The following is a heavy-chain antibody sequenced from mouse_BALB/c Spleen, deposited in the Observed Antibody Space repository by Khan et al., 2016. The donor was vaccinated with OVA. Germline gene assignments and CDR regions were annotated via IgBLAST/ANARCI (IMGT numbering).Heavy chain of an antibody. CDR2: INYSGST. Sequence: EVQLVESGPGLVNPSQSLSLTCTVTGYSITSDYAWNLIRQFPGNKLEWMGYINYSGSTNYNPALKSRISITRDTSNNQSFPQLNSVTTEDTATDYCARDGSRYNYAMDYWGQGTSVTVSS. V-gene: IGHV3-2*02. CDR3: ARDGSRYNYAMDY. J-gene: IGHJ4*01. D-gene: IGHD2-3*01. CDR1: GYSITSDYA.